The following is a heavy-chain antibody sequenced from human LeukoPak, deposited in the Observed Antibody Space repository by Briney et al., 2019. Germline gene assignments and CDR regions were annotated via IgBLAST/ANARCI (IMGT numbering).Heavy chain of an antibody. D-gene: IGHD3-10*01. Sequence: GGSLRLSCAASGLTLSSYWMHWVPQAPGKGRLGVLRFNIDGSSTRYADSVKGRFTSSRDNAKNTLYLQMNSLRAEDTAVYYCAELTSMVEQYWGQGTLVTVSS. CDR3: AELTSMVEQY. J-gene: IGHJ4*02. CDR2: FNIDGSST. CDR1: GLTLSSYW. V-gene: IGHV3-74*01.